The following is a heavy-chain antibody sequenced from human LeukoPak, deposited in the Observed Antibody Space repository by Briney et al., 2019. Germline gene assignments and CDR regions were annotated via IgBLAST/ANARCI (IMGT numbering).Heavy chain of an antibody. CDR1: GFTFDDYA. Sequence: GRSLRLSCAASGFTFDDYAMHWVRQAPGKGLEWVSGISWNSGSIGYADSVKGRFTISRDNAKNSLYLQMNSLRAEDMALYYGAEEGSGYFDYWGKGTMVNVSS. J-gene: IGHJ4*02. V-gene: IGHV3-9*03. D-gene: IGHD3-22*01. CDR3: AEEGSGYFDY. CDR2: ISWNSGSI.